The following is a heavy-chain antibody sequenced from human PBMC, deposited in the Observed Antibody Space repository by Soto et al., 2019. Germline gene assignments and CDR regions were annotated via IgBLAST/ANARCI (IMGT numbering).Heavy chain of an antibody. V-gene: IGHV3-23*01. CDR2: LTVTGDSA. CDR1: GFRLSDSA. D-gene: IGHD2-15*01. Sequence: EVQLLESGGGLVQPGGSLRLSCAASGFRLSDSAVSWVRQAPGKGLEWVSSLTVTGDSAFYSDSVKGRFTISRDISKSTLYRQMNSLRAADTAVYYCAKNGCSYPACYPYYYYVGVWGRGTTVTVSS. CDR3: AKNGCSYPACYPYYYYVGV. J-gene: IGHJ6*03.